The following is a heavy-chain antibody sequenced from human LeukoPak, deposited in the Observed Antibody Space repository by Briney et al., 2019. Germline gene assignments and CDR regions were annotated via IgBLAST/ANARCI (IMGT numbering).Heavy chain of an antibody. CDR2: IYYSGST. J-gene: IGHJ3*02. V-gene: IGHV4-59*01. CDR3: ARWRGGDAFDI. Sequence: SETLSLTCTVSGGSISSYYWSWIRQPPEKGLEWIGYIYYSGSTNYNPSLKSRVTISVDTSKNQFSLKLSSVTAADTAVYYCARWRGGDAFDIWGQGTMVAVSS. D-gene: IGHD5-12*01. CDR1: GGSISSYY.